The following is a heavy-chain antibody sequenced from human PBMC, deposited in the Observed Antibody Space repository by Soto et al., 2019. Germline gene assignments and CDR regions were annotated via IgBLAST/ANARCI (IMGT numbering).Heavy chain of an antibody. CDR2: ISSSSSYI. V-gene: IGHV3-21*01. CDR3: ARVAGYSSGWHQYYGMDV. CDR1: GFTFSSYS. Sequence: EVQLVESGGGLVKPGGSLRLSCAASGFTFSSYSMNWVRQAPGKGLEWVSSISSSSSYIYYADSVKGRFTISRDNAKNSLYLQRNSLRAEDTAVYYCARVAGYSSGWHQYYGMDVWGQGTTVTVSS. D-gene: IGHD6-19*01. J-gene: IGHJ6*02.